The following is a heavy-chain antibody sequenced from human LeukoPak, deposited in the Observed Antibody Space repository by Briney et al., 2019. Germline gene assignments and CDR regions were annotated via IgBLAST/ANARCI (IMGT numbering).Heavy chain of an antibody. CDR1: GYSISSGYY. D-gene: IGHD7-27*01. Sequence: SETLSLTCAVSGYSISSGYYWGWLRPPPGKGLEWVGRIYHSGSTYYNPSLKSRVTISVDTSKNQFSLKLSSVTAADTAVYYCARQGERGIESEDWYCDLWGRGTLVTVSS. CDR3: ARQGERGIESEDWYCDL. V-gene: IGHV4-38-2*01. J-gene: IGHJ2*01. CDR2: IYHSGST.